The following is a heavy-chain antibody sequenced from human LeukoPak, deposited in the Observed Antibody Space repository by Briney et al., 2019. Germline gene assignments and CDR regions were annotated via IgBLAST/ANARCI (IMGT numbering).Heavy chain of an antibody. Sequence: GGSLRLSCAASGFTFSSYWMSWVRQAPGKGLEWVANKKQDGSEKYYVDSVKGRFTISRDNAKNSLYLQMNSLRAEDTAVYYCARDSDVWGSYRYLFDYWGQGTLVTVSS. CDR1: GFTFSSYW. J-gene: IGHJ4*02. CDR3: ARDSDVWGSYRYLFDY. V-gene: IGHV3-7*03. CDR2: KKQDGSEK. D-gene: IGHD3-16*02.